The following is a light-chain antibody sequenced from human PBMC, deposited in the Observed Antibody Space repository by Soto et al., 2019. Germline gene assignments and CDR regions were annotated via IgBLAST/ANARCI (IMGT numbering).Light chain of an antibody. CDR2: EVT. J-gene: IGLJ1*01. CDR1: SSDVGGYKY. V-gene: IGLV2-14*01. CDR3: SSYTSSSTQV. Sequence: QSALTQPASVSGSPGQSITISCTGSSSDVGGYKYVSWYQQHPGKAPKLMIYEVTNRPSGVSNRFSGSKSGNTASLTISGLRTEDEADYYCSSYTSSSTQVFGTGTKVTVL.